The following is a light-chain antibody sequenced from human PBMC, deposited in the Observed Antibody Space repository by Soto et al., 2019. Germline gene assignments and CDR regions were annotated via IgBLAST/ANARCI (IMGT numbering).Light chain of an antibody. V-gene: IGKV1-5*03. J-gene: IGKJ1*01. Sequence: DIQMTQSPSTLSASVGDRVTITCRASQRISSWLAWYQQKPGKAPKLLISEATTLESGVPSRFSGSGSGTEFTLTIDSLRPDDFATYYCQQYNSYPWTFGLGTRVEIK. CDR3: QQYNSYPWT. CDR1: QRISSW. CDR2: EAT.